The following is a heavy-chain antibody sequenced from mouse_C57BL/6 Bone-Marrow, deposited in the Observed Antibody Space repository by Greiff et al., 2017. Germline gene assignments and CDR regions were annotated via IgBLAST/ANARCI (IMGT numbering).Heavy chain of an antibody. V-gene: IGHV1-43*01. Sequence: EVKLQESGPELVKPGASVKISCKASGYSFTGYYMHWVKQRPEKSLEWIGEINPSTGGTSYNQKFTGKATLTVDKSSSTAYMQLNSLTSEDTAVYSWARRYYYGSSYYFDYWGQGTTLTVSS. J-gene: IGHJ2*01. CDR1: GYSFTGYY. CDR2: INPSTGGT. D-gene: IGHD1-1*01. CDR3: ARRYYYGSSYYFDY.